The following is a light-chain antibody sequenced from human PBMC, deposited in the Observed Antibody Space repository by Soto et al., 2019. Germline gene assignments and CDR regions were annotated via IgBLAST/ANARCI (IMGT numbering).Light chain of an antibody. Sequence: DIQMTQSPSTLSASVGDRVTITCRASQSISIWLAWYQQKPGKAPDLLIYDASSLQSGVPSRFSVSGSGAEFTLTISSLQPDDFATYYCQQYGAQPWTFGQGTKVEVK. CDR2: DAS. CDR1: QSISIW. J-gene: IGKJ1*01. CDR3: QQYGAQPWT. V-gene: IGKV1-5*01.